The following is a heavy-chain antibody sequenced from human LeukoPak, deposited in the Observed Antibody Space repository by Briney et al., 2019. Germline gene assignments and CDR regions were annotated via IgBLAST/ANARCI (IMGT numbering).Heavy chain of an antibody. CDR1: GFSLSTSGVG. CDR3: AHTDFGVVIYYFDY. V-gene: IGHV2-5*01. CDR2: IFWNDDK. J-gene: IGHJ4*02. Sequence: SGPPLVKPTQTLTLTCTFSGFSLSTSGVGVGWIRQPPGKALEWLALIFWNDDKRYSPSLRSRLTITKDTSKNQVVLTMTDMDPVDTATYYCAHTDFGVVIYYFDYWGQGTLVTVSS. D-gene: IGHD3-3*01.